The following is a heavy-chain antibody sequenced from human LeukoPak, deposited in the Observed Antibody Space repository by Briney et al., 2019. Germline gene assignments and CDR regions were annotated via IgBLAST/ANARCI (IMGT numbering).Heavy chain of an antibody. CDR2: IYYSGST. Sequence: SQTLSLTCTVSGGSISSGDYYWSWIRQPAGKGLEWIGYIYYSGSTYYNPSLKSRVTISVDTSKNQLSLKLSSVTAADTAVYYCARGSPSDYYDSSGYYFSNWGQGTLVTVSS. J-gene: IGHJ4*02. CDR1: GGSISSGDYY. CDR3: ARGSPSDYYDSSGYYFSN. D-gene: IGHD3-22*01. V-gene: IGHV4-30-4*01.